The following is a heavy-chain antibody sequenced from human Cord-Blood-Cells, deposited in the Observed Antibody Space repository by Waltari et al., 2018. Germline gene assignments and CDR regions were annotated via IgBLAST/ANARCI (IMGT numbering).Heavy chain of an antibody. CDR3: VRRTLTGDMDY. CDR1: GGSISSSSYY. V-gene: IGHV4-39*01. Sequence: QLQLQESGPGLVKPSETLSLTCTVSGGSISSSSYYWGWIRQPPGKGLEWIGSIYYSGSPYYTPSLKSRVTISVDTSKNQFSLKLSSVTAADTAVYYCVRRTLTGDMDYWGQGTLVTVSS. D-gene: IGHD7-27*01. J-gene: IGHJ4*02. CDR2: IYYSGSP.